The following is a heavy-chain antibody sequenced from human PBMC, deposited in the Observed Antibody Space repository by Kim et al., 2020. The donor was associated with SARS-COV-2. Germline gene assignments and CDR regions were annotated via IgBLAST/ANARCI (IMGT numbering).Heavy chain of an antibody. Sequence: SETLSLTCTVSGGSISSYYWSWIRQPPGKGLEWIGYIYYSGSTNYNPSLKSRVTISVDTSKNQFSLKLSSVTAADTAVYYCARGPGYYGSGSYYNQVEWFDPWGQGTLVTVSS. D-gene: IGHD3-10*01. CDR1: GGSISSYY. J-gene: IGHJ5*02. CDR2: IYYSGST. CDR3: ARGPGYYGSGSYYNQVEWFDP. V-gene: IGHV4-59*01.